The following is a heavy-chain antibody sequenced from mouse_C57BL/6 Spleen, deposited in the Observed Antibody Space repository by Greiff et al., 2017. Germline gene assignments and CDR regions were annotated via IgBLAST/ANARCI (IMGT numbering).Heavy chain of an antibody. CDR1: GYAFTNYL. CDR2: INPGSGGT. D-gene: IGHD2-10*02. V-gene: IGHV1-54*01. Sequence: QVQLQQSGAELVRPGTSVKVSCKASGYAFTNYLIEWVKQRPGQGLEWIGVINPGSGGTNYNEKFKGKATLTADKSSSTAYMQLSSLTSEDSAVYFCARSGYGNYEYFDVWGTGTTGTVSS. J-gene: IGHJ1*03. CDR3: ARSGYGNYEYFDV.